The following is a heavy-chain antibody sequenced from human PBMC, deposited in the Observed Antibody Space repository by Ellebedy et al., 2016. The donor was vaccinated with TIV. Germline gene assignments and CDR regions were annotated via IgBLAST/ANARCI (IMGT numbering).Heavy chain of an antibody. CDR3: ARRGGYNSPPGH. V-gene: IGHV4-34*01. J-gene: IGHJ4*01. D-gene: IGHD5-12*01. CDR1: TSSFSGYY. Sequence: MPSETLSPTCAVYTSSFSGYYWTWIRQPPGKGLEWLGEINQSGSTNYNPSLESRVIISLDPSKNQFSLRLTSVTAADTAVYLCARRGGYNSPPGHWGHGTLVIVSS. CDR2: INQSGST.